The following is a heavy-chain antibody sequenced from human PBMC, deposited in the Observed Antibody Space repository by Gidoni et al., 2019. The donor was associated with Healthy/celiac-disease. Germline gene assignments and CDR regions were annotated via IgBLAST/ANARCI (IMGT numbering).Heavy chain of an antibody. D-gene: IGHD4-17*01. V-gene: IGHV4-31*02. CDR3: ARPYGDYLVD. J-gene: IGHJ4*02. Sequence: GYYWSWIRQHPGQGLEWIGYIYYSGSTYSNPSLKSRVTISVHTSKNHFSLKLSSLTAADTAVYYCARPYGDYLVDWGQGTLVTVSS. CDR1: GYY. CDR2: IYYSGST.